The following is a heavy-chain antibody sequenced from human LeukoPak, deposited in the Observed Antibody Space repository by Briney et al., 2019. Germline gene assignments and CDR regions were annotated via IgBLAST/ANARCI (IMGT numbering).Heavy chain of an antibody. D-gene: IGHD2-15*01. CDR2: IIPILGIA. CDR3: ASAQYCSGGSCCSDYFDY. J-gene: IGHJ4*02. CDR1: GGTFSSYA. Sequence: GASVKVSCKASGGTFSSYAISWVRQAPGQGLEWMGRIIPILGIANYAQKFQGRVTITADKSTSTAYMELSSLRSEDTAVYYCASAQYCSGGSCCSDYFDYWGQGTLVTVSS. V-gene: IGHV1-69*04.